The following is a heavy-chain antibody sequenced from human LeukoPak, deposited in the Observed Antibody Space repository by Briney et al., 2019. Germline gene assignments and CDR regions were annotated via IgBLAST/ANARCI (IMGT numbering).Heavy chain of an antibody. D-gene: IGHD1-26*01. CDR2: INPNSGGT. CDR1: GYTFTGYY. V-gene: IGHV1-2*02. Sequence: ASVKVSCKASGYTFTGYYMHWVRQAPGQGLEWMGWINPNSGGTNYAQKFQGRVTMTRDTSISTAYMELSRLRSDDTAVYYCAREKSGSYYGPPGYWGQGTLVTVSS. CDR3: AREKSGSYYGPPGY. J-gene: IGHJ4*02.